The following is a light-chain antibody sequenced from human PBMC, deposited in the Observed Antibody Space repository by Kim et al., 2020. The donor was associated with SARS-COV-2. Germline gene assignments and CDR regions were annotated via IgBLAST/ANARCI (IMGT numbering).Light chain of an antibody. CDR1: KLGDKY. V-gene: IGLV3-1*01. CDR2: QDS. J-gene: IGLJ2*01. CDR3: QAWDSSTVV. Sequence: SYELTQPPSVSVSPGQTASITCSGDKLGDKYACWYQQKPGQSPVLVIYQDSKRPSGIPERFSGSNSGNTDTLTISGTQAMDEADYYCQAWDSSTVVCGGG.